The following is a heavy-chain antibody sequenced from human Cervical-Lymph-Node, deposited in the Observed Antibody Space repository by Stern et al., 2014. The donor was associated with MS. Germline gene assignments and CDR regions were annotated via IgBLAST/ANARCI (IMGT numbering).Heavy chain of an antibody. J-gene: IGHJ3*02. Sequence: EVQLVESGGGLVKPGGSLRLSCAASGFTFSNAWMSWVRQAPGKGLEWVGRIKSKTDGGTTDYAAPVKGRFTISRDDSKNTLYLQMNSLKTEDTAVYYCTTALLRFDAFDIWGQGTMVTVSS. CDR3: TTALLRFDAFDI. CDR1: GFTFSNAW. V-gene: IGHV3-15*01. CDR2: IKSKTDGGTT.